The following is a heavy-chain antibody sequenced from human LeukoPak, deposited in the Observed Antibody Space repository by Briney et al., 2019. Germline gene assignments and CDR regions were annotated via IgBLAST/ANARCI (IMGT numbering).Heavy chain of an antibody. D-gene: IGHD3-10*02. CDR3: AELGVTMIGGV. V-gene: IGHV3-48*03. CDR1: GFTFSSYE. J-gene: IGHJ6*04. Sequence: GGALRLSCAASGFTFSSYEMNWVRQAPGKGLEGVSYISSSGSTIYYADSVKGRFTISRDNAKNSLYLQMNSLRAEDTAVYYCAELGVTMIGGVWGKGTTVTISS. CDR2: ISSSGSTI.